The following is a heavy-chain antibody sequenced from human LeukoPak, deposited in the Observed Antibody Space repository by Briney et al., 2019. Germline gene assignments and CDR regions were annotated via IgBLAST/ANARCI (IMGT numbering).Heavy chain of an antibody. J-gene: IGHJ3*02. CDR2: IKKDGSKR. D-gene: IGHD3-9*01. V-gene: IGHV3-7*01. CDR3: ARDTTYHNTDIYYDSFDI. Sequence: GGSLRPSCAASGFTFSTYRMTWVRQAPGRGRGWVANIKKDGSKRNYVDSVEGRFTISRDNAKNSLYLQMNSLRVEDTAVYYCARDTTYHNTDIYYDSFDIWGRGTMVTVSS. CDR1: GFTFSTYR.